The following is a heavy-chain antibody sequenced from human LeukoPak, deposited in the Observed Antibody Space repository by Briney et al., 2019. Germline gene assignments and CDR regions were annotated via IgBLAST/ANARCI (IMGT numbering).Heavy chain of an antibody. V-gene: IGHV3-30*14. J-gene: IGHJ4*02. CDR2: ISYDGSNK. CDR1: GFTFSSYA. CDR3: ARDRPVDY. Sequence: PGGSLRLSCAASGFTFSSYAMHWVRQAPGKGLEWVAVISYDGSNKYYADSVKGRFTISRDNSKNTLYLQMNSLRVEDTAVYYCARDRPVDYWGQGTLVTVSS.